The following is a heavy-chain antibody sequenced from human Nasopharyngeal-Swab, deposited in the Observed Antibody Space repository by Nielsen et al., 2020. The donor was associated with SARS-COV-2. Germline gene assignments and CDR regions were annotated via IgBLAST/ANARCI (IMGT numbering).Heavy chain of an antibody. D-gene: IGHD2-15*01. J-gene: IGHJ6*03. V-gene: IGHV6-1*01. Sequence: SETLSLTCAISGDSVSSNSAAWNWIRQSPSRGLEWLGRTYYRSKWYNDYAVSVKSRITINPDTSKNQFSLQLNSVTPEDTAVYYCAREGRYCSGGSCKDYYYYYMDVWGQGTTVTVSS. CDR3: AREGRYCSGGSCKDYYYYYMDV. CDR2: TYYRSKWYN. CDR1: GDSVSSNSAA.